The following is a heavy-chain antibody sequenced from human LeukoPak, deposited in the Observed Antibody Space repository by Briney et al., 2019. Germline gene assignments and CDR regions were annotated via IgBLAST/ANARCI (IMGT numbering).Heavy chain of an antibody. J-gene: IGHJ3*02. D-gene: IGHD3-22*01. Sequence: PGGSLRLSCAASGFTFSSYAMSWVRQAPGKGLEWVSVISGSGGSTCYADSVKGRFTISRDNSKNSLYLQMNSLRAEDTAVYYCATDKGSVYYDSSGYLVGAFDIWGQGTMVTVSS. CDR3: ATDKGSVYYDSSGYLVGAFDI. V-gene: IGHV3-23*01. CDR1: GFTFSSYA. CDR2: ISGSGGST.